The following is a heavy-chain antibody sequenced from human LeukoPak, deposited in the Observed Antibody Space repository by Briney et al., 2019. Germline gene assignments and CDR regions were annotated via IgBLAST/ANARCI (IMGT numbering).Heavy chain of an antibody. CDR3: ARGGTMTGVVRWFDP. Sequence: GGALRLSCAASGFTFASDAMGWVRQAPGKGLEWVSGINSGGGGTYYADSVKGRFTISRDNSRSTLYLQMNSLRAEDTAVYYCARGGTMTGVVRWFDPWGQGTLVTVSS. J-gene: IGHJ5*02. CDR2: INSGGGGT. V-gene: IGHV3-23*01. D-gene: IGHD3-22*01. CDR1: GFTFASDA.